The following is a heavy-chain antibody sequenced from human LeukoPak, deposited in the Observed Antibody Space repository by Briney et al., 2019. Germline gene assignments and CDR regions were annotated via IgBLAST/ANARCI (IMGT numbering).Heavy chain of an antibody. CDR1: GGSFSGYY. CDR3: ARLGAGPTYYDFWSGYSSFYFDY. D-gene: IGHD3-3*01. Sequence: SETLSLTCAVYGGSFSGYYWGWIRQPPGKGLEWIGGISSSGNTYYNPSLKSRITISIDTSKNHFSLKLSSVSAADTAVYYCARLGAGPTYYDFWSGYSSFYFDYWGQGTLVTVSS. V-gene: IGHV4-34*01. CDR2: ISSSGNT. J-gene: IGHJ4*02.